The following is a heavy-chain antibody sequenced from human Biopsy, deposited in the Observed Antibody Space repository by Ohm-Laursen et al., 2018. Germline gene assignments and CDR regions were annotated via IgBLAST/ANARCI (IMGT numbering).Heavy chain of an antibody. CDR1: GYTFTSYA. V-gene: IGHV1-18*01. D-gene: IGHD1-1*01. Sequence: GSSVKVSCKVSGYTFTSYAISWVRQAPGQGLEWMGWSSGYNGKTNYAQKFQGRLIMTTDTSTSTAYMDLRSLRSDDTAVYYCARAKLEPVYYYYGMDVWGQGTTVTVSS. CDR2: SSGYNGKT. J-gene: IGHJ6*02. CDR3: ARAKLEPVYYYYGMDV.